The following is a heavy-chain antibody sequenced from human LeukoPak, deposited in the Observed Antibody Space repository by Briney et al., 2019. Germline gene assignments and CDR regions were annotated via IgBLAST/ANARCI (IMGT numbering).Heavy chain of an antibody. V-gene: IGHV1-2*02. D-gene: IGHD2-15*01. CDR1: GYTFTGYY. CDR3: ARDRRYCSGGSCYPVPRRVYMDV. J-gene: IGHJ6*03. CDR2: INPNSGGT. Sequence: ASVKVSGKASGYTFTGYYMHWVRQAPGQGLEWMGWINPNSGGTNYAQKFQGRVTMTRDTSISTAYMELSRLRSDDTAVYYCARDRRYCSGGSCYPVPRRVYMDVWGKGTTVTVSS.